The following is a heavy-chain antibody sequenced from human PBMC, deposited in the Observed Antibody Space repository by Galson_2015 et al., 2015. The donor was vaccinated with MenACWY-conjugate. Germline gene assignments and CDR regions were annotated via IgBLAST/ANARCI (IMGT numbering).Heavy chain of an antibody. D-gene: IGHD2-15*01. J-gene: IGHJ4*02. V-gene: IGHV1-18*04. CDR2: ISIYNGYT. CDR3: ARAGNQWGGSCPSDLDY. Sequence: SVKVSCKASGYTFTSYGITWVRQAPGQGLEWMGWISIYNGYTNYAQKVRGRVTMTTDTSTSTAYMDLRSLRSDDTAVYYCARAGNQWGGSCPSDLDYWGQGTLVTVSS. CDR1: GYTFTSYG.